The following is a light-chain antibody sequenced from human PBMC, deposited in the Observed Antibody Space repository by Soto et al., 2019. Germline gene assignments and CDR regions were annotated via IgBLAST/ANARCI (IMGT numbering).Light chain of an antibody. CDR2: DAP. V-gene: IGKV1-5*01. CDR3: QQYNSYSLT. Sequence: DIQMTQSPSTLSGSVGDRVTITCRASQSISGWLAWYQQKPGKAPKLLIYDAPSLKSGVPSRFSGSGSGTEFTLTISSLQPDDFATYYCQQYNSYSLTFGQGTKVDI. CDR1: QSISGW. J-gene: IGKJ1*01.